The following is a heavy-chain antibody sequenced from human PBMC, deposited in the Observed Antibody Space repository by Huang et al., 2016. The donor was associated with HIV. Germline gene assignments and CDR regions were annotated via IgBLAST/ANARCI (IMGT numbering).Heavy chain of an antibody. CDR1: GFTLSDYA. CDR2: ISYDGNDK. Sequence: QVQLVESGGGVVQPGRSLRLSCAASGFTLSDYAIHWVRQAPGKGLEGVALISYDGNDKVYSDSVGGRFTISRDNFKNTLYLQMNSLRHEDTALYYCARFGKRLPMLRGEDVIGDIWGQGTMVIVSS. CDR3: ARFGKRLPMLRGEDVIGDI. D-gene: IGHD3-10*01. J-gene: IGHJ3*02. V-gene: IGHV3-30-3*01.